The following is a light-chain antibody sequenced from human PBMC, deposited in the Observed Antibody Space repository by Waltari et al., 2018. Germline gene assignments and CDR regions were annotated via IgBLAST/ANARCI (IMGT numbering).Light chain of an antibody. V-gene: IGLV1-44*01. Sequence: QSVLTQTPSASGTPGQRVTISCSGNNSNIGTNAVNWYQHLPGTAPKLLIYSNDGRPSGVPDRLSGSKSCTSASLAISGLQSEDEANYYCAAWDDSLVGWVFGGGTKLTVL. CDR2: SND. CDR1: NSNIGTNA. J-gene: IGLJ3*02. CDR3: AAWDDSLVGWV.